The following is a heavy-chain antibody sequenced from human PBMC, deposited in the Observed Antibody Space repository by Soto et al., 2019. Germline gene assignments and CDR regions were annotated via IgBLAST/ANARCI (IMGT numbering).Heavy chain of an antibody. D-gene: IGHD6-19*01. CDR2: IEQNGGER. CDR1: EYTFSSLW. V-gene: IGHV3-7*05. J-gene: IGHJ4*02. CDR3: VGGYGWLPDY. Sequence: DVQLVESGGGLVQPGGSLRLSCEASEYTFSSLWMNWVRQAPGKGLEWVAIIEQNGGERNYLDSVKGRFTISRDNAKKSVYLQMNSLRAEDTDLYYCVGGYGWLPDYWGQGTLVIVSS.